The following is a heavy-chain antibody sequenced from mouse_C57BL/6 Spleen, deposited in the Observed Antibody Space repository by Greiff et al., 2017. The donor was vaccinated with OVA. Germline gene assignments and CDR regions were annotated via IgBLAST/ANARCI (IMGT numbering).Heavy chain of an antibody. V-gene: IGHV1-81*01. CDR3: ARTPLYDDYDTAWFAY. CDR2: IYPRSGNT. J-gene: IGHJ3*01. D-gene: IGHD2-4*01. Sequence: VQLVESGAELARPGASVKLSCKASGYTFTSYGISWVKQRTGQGLEWIGEIYPRSGNTYYNEKFKGKATLTADKSSSTAYMELRSLTSEDSAVYFCARTPLYDDYDTAWFAYWGQGTLVTVSA. CDR1: GYTFTSYG.